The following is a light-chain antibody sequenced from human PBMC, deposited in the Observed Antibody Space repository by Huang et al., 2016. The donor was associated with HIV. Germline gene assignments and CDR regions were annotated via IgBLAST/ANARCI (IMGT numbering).Light chain of an antibody. Sequence: DIQMTQTPASLSASTGIRVTPTCRASQDIGNFVAWFHQIPGKVPRLLIYAASVLQSGVPARFSGRGSGTDFTLTITNFQAEDVATYYCQRYDSAPRAFGQGTKVDLK. J-gene: IGKJ1*01. CDR1: QDIGNF. CDR3: QRYDSAPRA. V-gene: IGKV1-27*01. CDR2: AAS.